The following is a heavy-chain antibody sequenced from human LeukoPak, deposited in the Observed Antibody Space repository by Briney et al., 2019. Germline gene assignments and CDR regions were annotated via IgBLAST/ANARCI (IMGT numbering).Heavy chain of an antibody. CDR3: ARDMYSSSWYVVGYYHGMDV. V-gene: IGHV1-18*01. J-gene: IGHJ6*02. CDR1: GYTFTSYG. CDR2: ISAYNGNT. Sequence: ASVKVSCKASGYTFTSYGISWVRQAPGQGLECMGWISAYNGNTNYAQKLQGRVTMTTDTSTSTAYMELRSLGSDDTAVYYCARDMYSSSWYVVGYYHGMDVWGQGTTVTVSS. D-gene: IGHD6-13*01.